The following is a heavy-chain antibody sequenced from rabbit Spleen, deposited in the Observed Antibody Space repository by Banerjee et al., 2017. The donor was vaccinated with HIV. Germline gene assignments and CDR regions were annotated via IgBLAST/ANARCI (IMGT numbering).Heavy chain of an antibody. V-gene: IGHV1S45*01. D-gene: IGHD7-1*01. Sequence: QEQLEESGGDLVKPEGSLTLTCTASEFTISNNYWMSWVRQAPGKGLEWIACIHGGSINNIYYASWAKGRFTISKTSSTTVTLQMTSLTAADTATYFCARFYAGYGDFGYAAMWGPGTLVTVS. CDR2: IHGGSINNI. CDR3: ARFYAGYGDFGYAAM. J-gene: IGHJ4*01. CDR1: EFTISNNYW.